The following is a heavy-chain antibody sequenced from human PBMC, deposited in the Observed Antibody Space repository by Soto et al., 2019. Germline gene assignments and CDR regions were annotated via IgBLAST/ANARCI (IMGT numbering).Heavy chain of an antibody. CDR2: ISGSEDRT. V-gene: IGHV3-23*01. D-gene: IGHD3-10*01. CDR1: GFSLRDHA. CDR3: GRTYTGG. J-gene: IGHJ4*02. Sequence: LQSGGGVVQPGASLRLSCAASGFSLRDHALSWVRQAAGGGLEWVSGISGSEDRTNYADFVRGRFIISKDRAKNTLYLDMSGLSVDDTAVYFCGRTYTGGWGQGTLVTVSS.